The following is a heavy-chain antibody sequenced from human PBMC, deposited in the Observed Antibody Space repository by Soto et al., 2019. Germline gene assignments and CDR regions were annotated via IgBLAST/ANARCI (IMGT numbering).Heavy chain of an antibody. Sequence: EVQLVETGGGLIQPGGSLRLSCAASGFTVSSNYMSWVRQAPGKGLAWVSVIYSGGSTYYADSVKGRFTISRDNSKNTLYLQMNSLGAEDTAGYYCSSATPQTPNAFYIWGQGTMGTVSS. J-gene: IGHJ3*02. D-gene: IGHD5-12*01. CDR1: GFTVSSNY. V-gene: IGHV3-53*02. CDR3: SSATPQTPNAFYI. CDR2: IYSGGST.